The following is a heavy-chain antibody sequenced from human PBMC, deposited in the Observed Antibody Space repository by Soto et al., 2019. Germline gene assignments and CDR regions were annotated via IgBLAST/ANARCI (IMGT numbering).Heavy chain of an antibody. CDR1: GFTFSSYA. CDR3: AKDLTAYDFWSGYYTGYYYYGMDV. Sequence: GGSLRLSCAASGFTFSSYAMSWVRQAPGKGLEWVSAISGSGGSTYYADSVKGRFTISRDNSKNTLYLQMNSLRAEDTAVYYCAKDLTAYDFWSGYYTGYYYYGMDVWGQGTTVTVSS. CDR2: ISGSGGST. V-gene: IGHV3-23*01. D-gene: IGHD3-3*01. J-gene: IGHJ6*02.